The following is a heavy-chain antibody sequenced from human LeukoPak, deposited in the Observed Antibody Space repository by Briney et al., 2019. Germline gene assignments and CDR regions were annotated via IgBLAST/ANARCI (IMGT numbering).Heavy chain of an antibody. CDR3: AREGIAAFSDY. V-gene: IGHV3-74*01. Sequence: PGGSLRLSCAASGFTFSSYWMHWVRQAPGKGLVWVSRINSNGSSTSYADSVKGRFTISRDNAKNTLYLQMNSLRAEDTAVYYCAREGIAAFSDYWGQGTLVTVSS. D-gene: IGHD6-13*01. CDR2: INSNGSST. J-gene: IGHJ4*02. CDR1: GFTFSSYW.